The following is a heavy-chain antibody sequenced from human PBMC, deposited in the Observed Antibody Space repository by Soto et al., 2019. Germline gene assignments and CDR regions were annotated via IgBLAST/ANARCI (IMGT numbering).Heavy chain of an antibody. J-gene: IGHJ5*02. Sequence: ASVKVSCKASGYTFTTYPMHWVRQAPGRRLEWTGWINTGNDNTKYSQKFQGRVTITRDTSASTAYMELSSLRSEDTAVYYCARGPNYYDSSGPNWFDPWGQGTLVTVSS. D-gene: IGHD3-22*01. CDR2: INTGNDNT. V-gene: IGHV1-3*04. CDR3: ARGPNYYDSSGPNWFDP. CDR1: GYTFTTYP.